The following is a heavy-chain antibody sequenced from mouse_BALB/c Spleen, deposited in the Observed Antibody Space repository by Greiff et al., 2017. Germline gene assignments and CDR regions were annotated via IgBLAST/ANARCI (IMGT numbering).Heavy chain of an antibody. CDR2: ISSGGSYT. Sequence: EVQGVESGGGLVKPGGSLKLSCAASGFTFSSYAMSWVRQTPEKRLEWVATISSGGSYTYYPDSVKGRFTISRDNAKNTLYLQMSSLRSEDTAMYYCARQRGKENAMDYWGQGTSVTVSS. J-gene: IGHJ4*01. D-gene: IGHD2-1*01. CDR1: GFTFSSYA. CDR3: ARQRGKENAMDY. V-gene: IGHV5-9-3*01.